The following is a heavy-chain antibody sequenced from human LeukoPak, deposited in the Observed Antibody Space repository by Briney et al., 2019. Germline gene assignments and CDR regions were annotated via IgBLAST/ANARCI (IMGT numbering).Heavy chain of an antibody. J-gene: IGHJ4*02. D-gene: IGHD6-19*01. Sequence: RSGGSLRLSCAASGFRVSNAWMSWVRQAPGKGLEWVGRIKSRSDGGTMDYAAPVKGRFTFSRDDSKNTLYLQMNSMKNEDTAIYYCSTDQIAVGGTEAWGQGTLVTVSS. V-gene: IGHV3-15*01. CDR3: STDQIAVGGTEA. CDR2: IKSRSDGGTM. CDR1: GFRVSNAW.